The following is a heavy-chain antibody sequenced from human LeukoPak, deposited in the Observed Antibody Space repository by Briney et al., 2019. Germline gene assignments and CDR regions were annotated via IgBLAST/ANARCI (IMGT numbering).Heavy chain of an antibody. CDR1: GGTFSSYA. CDR3: ARVGGTDAFDI. V-gene: IGHV1-69*05. CDR2: IIPIFGTA. J-gene: IGHJ3*02. D-gene: IGHD4-23*01. Sequence: GASVKVSCKASGGTFSSYAISWVRQAPGQGLEWMGGIIPIFGTANYAQKFQGRVTITTDESTGTAHMELSSLRSEDTAVYYCARVGGTDAFDIWGQGTMVTVSS.